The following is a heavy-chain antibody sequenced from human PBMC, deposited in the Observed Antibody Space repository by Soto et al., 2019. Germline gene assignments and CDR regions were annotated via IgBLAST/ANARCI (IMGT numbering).Heavy chain of an antibody. D-gene: IGHD2-21*02. CDR1: GGSISSYY. J-gene: IGHJ4*02. V-gene: IGHV4-59*08. Sequence: QVQLQESGPGLVKPSETLSLTCIVSGGSISSYYWSWIRQPPGKGLEWIGYMYYSGSTNYNPSLKRRVTISLDTSKSQFSLNPSSVTAADTTGYYCPSGGWRLIAYWGQGTLVTVSS. CDR2: MYYSGST. CDR3: PSGGWRLIAY.